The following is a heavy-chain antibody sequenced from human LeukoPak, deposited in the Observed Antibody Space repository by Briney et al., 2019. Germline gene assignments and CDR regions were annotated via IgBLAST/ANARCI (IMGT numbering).Heavy chain of an antibody. Sequence: SETLSLTCAVYGGSFSGYYWSWIRQPPGKGLEWIGEINHSGSTNYNPSLKSRVTISVDTSKNQFSLKLSSVTAADTAVYYCARATYCSGDSCYSGIFDYWGQETLGSVSS. CDR1: GGSFSGYY. D-gene: IGHD2-15*01. J-gene: IGHJ4*02. CDR3: ARATYCSGDSCYSGIFDY. CDR2: INHSGST. V-gene: IGHV4-34*01.